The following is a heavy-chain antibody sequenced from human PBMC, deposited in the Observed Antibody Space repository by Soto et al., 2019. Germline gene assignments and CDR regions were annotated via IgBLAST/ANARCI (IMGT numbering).Heavy chain of an antibody. CDR1: GGSISSSNW. CDR3: AGGYYYGSGSYHLFDY. Sequence: SETLSLTCAVSGGSISSSNWWSWVRQPPGKGLEWIGEIYHSGSTNYNPSLKSRVTISVDKSKNQFSLKLSSVTAADTAVYYCAGGYYYGSGSYHLFDYWGQGTLVTVSS. D-gene: IGHD3-10*01. CDR2: IYHSGST. J-gene: IGHJ4*02. V-gene: IGHV4-4*02.